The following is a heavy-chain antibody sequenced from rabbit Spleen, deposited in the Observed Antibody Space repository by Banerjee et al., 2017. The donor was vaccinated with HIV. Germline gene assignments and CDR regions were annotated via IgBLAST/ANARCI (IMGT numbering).Heavy chain of an antibody. CDR3: ARDTSSSFSSYGMDL. CDR2: TFSAADSD. Sequence: QEQLVESGGGLVQPEGSLTLTCQASGFTLTTTYWMCWVRQAPGKGLEWIACTFSAADSDNHASWAKGRFTISKSSSTTVTLKMTSLTAADTATYFCARDTSSSFSSYGMDLWGPGTLVTVS. CDR1: GFTLTTTYW. V-gene: IGHV1S45*01. J-gene: IGHJ6*01. D-gene: IGHD1-1*01.